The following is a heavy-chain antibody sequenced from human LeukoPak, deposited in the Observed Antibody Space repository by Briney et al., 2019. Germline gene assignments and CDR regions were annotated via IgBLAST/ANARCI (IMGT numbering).Heavy chain of an antibody. J-gene: IGHJ4*02. V-gene: IGHV3-53*01. CDR2: IYSGGST. CDR3: ASSRVYQLLYRNDGGMDY. D-gene: IGHD2-2*02. CDR1: GGSISSSNW. Sequence: GTLSLTCVVSGGSISSSNWWSWVRQAPGKGLEWVSVIYSGGSTYYADSVKGRFTISRDNSKNTLYLQMNSLRAEDTAVYYCASSRVYQLLYRNDGGMDYWGQGTLVTVSS.